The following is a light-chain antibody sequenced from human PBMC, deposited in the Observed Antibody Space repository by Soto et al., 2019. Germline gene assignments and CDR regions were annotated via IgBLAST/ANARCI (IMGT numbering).Light chain of an antibody. V-gene: IGKV1-5*03. CDR2: KAS. J-gene: IGKJ2*01. Sequence: DIQMTQSPSTLSASVGDRVTITCRASQTISSWLAWYQQKPGKAPNLLIYKASSLQSGITSRFIGGASGTEVTLTICSLQPDDFASYYCQQYNSYPSTLRQGTKLEI. CDR3: QQYNSYPST. CDR1: QTISSW.